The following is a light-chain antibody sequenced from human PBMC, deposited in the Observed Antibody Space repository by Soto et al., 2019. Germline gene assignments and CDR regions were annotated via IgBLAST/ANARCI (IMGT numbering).Light chain of an antibody. Sequence: EIVLTQSPATLSLSPGERATLSCRASQSVSSRSLAWYQQKPGQAPRLLISGASSRAADIPDRFSGSGSGTDFTLTINRLEPEDFAVYYCQKYDSSPRTFGQGTKVDIK. CDR1: QSVSSRS. CDR3: QKYDSSPRT. V-gene: IGKV3-20*01. CDR2: GAS. J-gene: IGKJ1*01.